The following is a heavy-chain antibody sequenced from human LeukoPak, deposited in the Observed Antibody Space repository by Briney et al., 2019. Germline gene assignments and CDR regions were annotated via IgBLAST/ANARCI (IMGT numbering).Heavy chain of an antibody. V-gene: IGHV3-30*04. D-gene: IGHD4-17*01. CDR3: AKDGQITVTKHYYYYYYMDV. CDR1: GFTFSSYA. CDR2: ISYDGSNK. J-gene: IGHJ6*03. Sequence: GGSLRLSCAASGFTFSSYAMHWVRQAPGKGLEWVAVISYDGSNKYYADSVKGRFTISRDNSKNTLYLQMNSLRAEDTAVYYCAKDGQITVTKHYYYYYYMDVWGKGTTVTVSS.